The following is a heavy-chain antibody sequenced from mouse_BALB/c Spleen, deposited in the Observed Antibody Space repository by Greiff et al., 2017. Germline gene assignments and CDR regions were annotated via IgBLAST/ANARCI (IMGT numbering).Heavy chain of an antibody. Sequence: EVKLVESGGGLVQPGGSLKLSCAASGFDFSRYWMSWVRQAPGKGLEWIGEINPDSSTINYTPSLKDKFIISRDNAKNTLYLQMSKVRSEDTALYYCARPSISYYFDYWGQGTTLTVSS. CDR3: ARPSISYYFDY. J-gene: IGHJ2*01. V-gene: IGHV4-1*02. D-gene: IGHD2-3*01. CDR2: INPDSSTI. CDR1: GFDFSRYW.